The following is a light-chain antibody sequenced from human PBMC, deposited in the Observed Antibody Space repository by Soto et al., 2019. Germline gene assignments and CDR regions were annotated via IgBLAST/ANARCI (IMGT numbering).Light chain of an antibody. Sequence: DIQMTQSPSSLSASVGDRVTITCRASQSIGSWLAWYQQKPGKAPKLLIYAASTLESGVPSRFSGSGSGTEFTLTISSLQPDDFAVYYCQQRSNWPPLTFGGGTKVEIK. CDR2: AAS. CDR3: QQRSNWPPLT. J-gene: IGKJ4*01. V-gene: IGKV1-5*01. CDR1: QSIGSW.